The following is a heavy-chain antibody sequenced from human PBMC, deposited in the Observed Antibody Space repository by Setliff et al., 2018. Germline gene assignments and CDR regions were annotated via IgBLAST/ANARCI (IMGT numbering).Heavy chain of an antibody. CDR1: GGSFSGYY. J-gene: IGHJ5*02. D-gene: IGHD2-2*02. CDR3: ARGGPYCSSTSCYKVYNWFDP. V-gene: IGHV4-34*01. CDR2: INHSGST. Sequence: LSLTCAVYGGSFSGYYWSWIRQPPGKGLEWIGEINHSGSTNYNPSLKSRVTISVDTSKNQFSLKLSSVTAADTAVYYCARGGPYCSSTSCYKVYNWFDPWGQGTLVTV.